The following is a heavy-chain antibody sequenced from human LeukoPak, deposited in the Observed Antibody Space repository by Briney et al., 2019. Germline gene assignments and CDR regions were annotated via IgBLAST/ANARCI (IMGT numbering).Heavy chain of an antibody. D-gene: IGHD5-18*01. Sequence: GGSLRLSCAASGFTFSNYGMHWVRQAPGKGLEWVSSISGSSRYMYYADSAKGRFTISRDNAKNSLYLQMNSLRAEDTAVYYCARVPAGYGYGPWEWDYYQYMDVWGTGTTVTVSS. V-gene: IGHV3-21*01. CDR2: ISGSSRYM. J-gene: IGHJ6*03. CDR3: ARVPAGYGYGPWEWDYYQYMDV. CDR1: GFTFSNYG.